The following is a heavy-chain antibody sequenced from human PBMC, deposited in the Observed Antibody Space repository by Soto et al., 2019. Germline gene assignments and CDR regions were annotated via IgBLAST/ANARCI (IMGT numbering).Heavy chain of an antibody. V-gene: IGHV4-59*08. CDR2: IYYSGST. J-gene: IGHJ6*03. Sequence: QVQLQESGPGLVKPSETLSLTCTVSGGSISSYYWSWIRQPPGKGLEWIGYIYYSGSTNYNPSLKRGVTISVDTSKNQFSLKLSSVTAADTAVYYCARHGRSYYMDVWGKGTTVTVSS. CDR1: GGSISSYY. D-gene: IGHD1-26*01. CDR3: ARHGRSYYMDV.